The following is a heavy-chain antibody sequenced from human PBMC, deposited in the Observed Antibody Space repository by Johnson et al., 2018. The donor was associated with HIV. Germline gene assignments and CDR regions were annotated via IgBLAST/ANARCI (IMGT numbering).Heavy chain of an antibody. CDR3: AKDASTLGGVAFDI. CDR2: ISWNSGSI. CDR1: GFTFDDYA. D-gene: IGHD3-16*01. V-gene: IGHV3-9*01. Sequence: VQLVESGGGLVQPGRSLRLSCAASGFTFDDYAMHWVRQAPGKGLEWVSGISWNSGSIGYADSVKGRFTISRDNAKNSLYLQMNSLRAEDTALYYCAKDASTLGGVAFDIWCQGTMVTVSS. J-gene: IGHJ3*02.